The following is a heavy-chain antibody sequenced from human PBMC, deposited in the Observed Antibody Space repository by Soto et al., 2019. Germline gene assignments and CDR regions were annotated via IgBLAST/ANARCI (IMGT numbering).Heavy chain of an antibody. D-gene: IGHD3-16*01. V-gene: IGHV4-34*01. CDR1: GGSFRGYF. J-gene: IGHJ4*02. Sequence: SETLSLTCAVSGGSFRGYFWSWIRQSPTKGLEWIGEINDSGNTYYNPSFKSRLTISVDTSTSQISLRLTSVTAADSAVYYCQGGDFWGQGTRVTVSS. CDR3: QGGDF. CDR2: INDSGNT.